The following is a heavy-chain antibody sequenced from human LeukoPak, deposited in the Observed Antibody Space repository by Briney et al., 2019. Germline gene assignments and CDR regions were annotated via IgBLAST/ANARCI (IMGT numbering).Heavy chain of an antibody. J-gene: IGHJ4*02. CDR3: ARGGAYCGGDCYLDY. V-gene: IGHV4-4*07. CDR1: GGSISRYY. CDR2: IYTSGTT. D-gene: IGHD2-21*02. Sequence: RASETPSLTCTVSGGSISRYYWNWIRQPAGKGLEWIGRIYTSGTTNYNPSLKSRVTMSVDTSKNQFPLKLSSVTAADTAVYYCARGGAYCGGDCYLDYWGQGTLVTVSS.